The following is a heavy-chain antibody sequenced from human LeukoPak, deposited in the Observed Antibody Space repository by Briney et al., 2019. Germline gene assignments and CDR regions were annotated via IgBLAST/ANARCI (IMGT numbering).Heavy chain of an antibody. J-gene: IGHJ4*02. V-gene: IGHV1-2*02. CDR3: ARALIAVADPPFDY. CDR2: INPNSGGT. Sequence: ASVKVSCKASGYTFTGYYMHWVRQAPGQGLEWMGWINPNSGGTNYAQKFQGRVTMTRDTSISTAYMELSRLRSDDTAVYYCARALIAVADPPFDYWGQGTLVTVCS. D-gene: IGHD6-19*01. CDR1: GYTFTGYY.